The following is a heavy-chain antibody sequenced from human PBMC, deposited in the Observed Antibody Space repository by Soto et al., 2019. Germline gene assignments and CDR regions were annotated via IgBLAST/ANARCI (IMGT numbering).Heavy chain of an antibody. V-gene: IGHV1-46*03. CDR3: ASYLWQQLDYYYYGMDV. CDR1: GYTFTNYY. D-gene: IGHD6-13*01. CDR2: INPSGDGT. J-gene: IGHJ6*02. Sequence: QVQLVQSGAEVRKPGASVKVLCKASGYTFTNYYVHWVRQAPGQGLEWMGLINPSGDGTSYAQKFQGRVTLTRDTSTSTVYMEVRSLRSEDTAVYYCASYLWQQLDYYYYGMDVWGQGTTVTVSS.